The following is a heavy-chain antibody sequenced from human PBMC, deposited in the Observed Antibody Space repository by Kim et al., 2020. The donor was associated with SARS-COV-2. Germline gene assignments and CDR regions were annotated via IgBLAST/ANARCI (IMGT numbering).Heavy chain of an antibody. V-gene: IGHV3-9*01. CDR1: GFTFGDYA. CDR2: ISWNSGSI. D-gene: IGHD1-7*01. Sequence: GGSLRLSCAASGFTFGDYAMHWVRQAPGKGLEWVSGISWNSGSIGYADSVKGRFTISRDNAKNSLYLQMNSLRAEDTVLYYCAKGTLPYYNWNYVAYFDYWGQGTLVTVSS. J-gene: IGHJ4*02. CDR3: AKGTLPYYNWNYVAYFDY.